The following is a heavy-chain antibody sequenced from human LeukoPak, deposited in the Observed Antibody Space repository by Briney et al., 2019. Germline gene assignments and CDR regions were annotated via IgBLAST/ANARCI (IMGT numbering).Heavy chain of an antibody. Sequence: GGSLRLSCAASGFTFSSYGMNWVRQAPGKGLEWVSGITGSGGRTYYADSVKGRFTISRGNSKNTLYLQMNSLRAEDTAVYYCAREYYYGSGNWFDPWGQGTLVTVSS. J-gene: IGHJ5*02. D-gene: IGHD3-10*01. CDR1: GFTFSSYG. V-gene: IGHV3-23*01. CDR3: AREYYYGSGNWFDP. CDR2: ITGSGGRT.